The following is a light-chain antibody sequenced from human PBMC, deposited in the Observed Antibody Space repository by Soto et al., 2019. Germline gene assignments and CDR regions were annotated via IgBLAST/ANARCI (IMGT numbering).Light chain of an antibody. J-gene: IGLJ2*01. CDR3: SSYATGGAVL. V-gene: IGLV2-14*03. Sequence: QSALTQPASVSGSPGQSITISCTGSSRDIASYNYVSWYQHHPGKAPKLMIYDVSNRPSGISYRFSGSTSSVTASLTISGLQAEDEAVYYFSSYATGGAVLFGGGTKLTVL. CDR1: SRDIASYNY. CDR2: DVS.